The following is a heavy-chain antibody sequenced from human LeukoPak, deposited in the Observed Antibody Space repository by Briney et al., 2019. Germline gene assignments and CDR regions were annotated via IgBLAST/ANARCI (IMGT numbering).Heavy chain of an antibody. CDR2: ISWNSVSI. V-gene: IGHV3-9*01. CDR1: GFRFDDNA. CDR3: AKVGVGYAFDV. D-gene: IGHD3-10*01. Sequence: PGRSLRLSCAASGFRFDDNAMPWVRQAPGKGLEWVSGISWNSVSIGYADSVKGRFTISRDNAKNSLFLQMNSVRAEDTAFYYCAKVGVGYAFDVWGQGTMVTVS. J-gene: IGHJ3*01.